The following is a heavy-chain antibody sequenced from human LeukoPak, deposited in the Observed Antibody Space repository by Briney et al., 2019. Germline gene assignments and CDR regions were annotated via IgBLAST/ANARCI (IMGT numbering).Heavy chain of an antibody. CDR2: IYYSGTT. CDR3: ARFGSYYFYY. D-gene: IGHD3-10*01. J-gene: IGHJ4*02. V-gene: IGHV4-59*02. CDR1: GVSVSGYY. Sequence: SETLSLTCIVSGVSVSGYYWSWIRRPPGKGLEWIGYIYYSGTTNYNPSLKSRVTMSVDTSKNQFSLKVSSVTAADTAVYYCARFGSYYFYYWGQGTLVTVSS.